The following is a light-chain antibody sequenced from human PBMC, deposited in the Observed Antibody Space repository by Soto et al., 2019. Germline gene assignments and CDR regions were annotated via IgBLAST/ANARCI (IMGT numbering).Light chain of an antibody. CDR3: QPSGTGIHVV. CDR1: SGHSSYA. Sequence: QPVLTQSPSASASLGASVKLTCTLSSGHSSYAIAWHQQQPEKGPRYLMKLNSDGSHSKGDGIPDRFSGSSSGAERYLTISSLQSEDEADYYCQPSGTGIHVVFGGGTKLTVL. V-gene: IGLV4-69*01. CDR2: LNSDGSH. J-gene: IGLJ2*01.